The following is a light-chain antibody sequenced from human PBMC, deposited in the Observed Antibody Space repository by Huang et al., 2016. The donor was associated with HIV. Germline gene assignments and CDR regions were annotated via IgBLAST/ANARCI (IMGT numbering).Light chain of an antibody. J-gene: IGKJ1*01. CDR1: QSLLHSDGQTY. Sequence: DIVMTQTPLSLSVTTGRPASISCKSSQSLLHSDGQTYLYWYLQKPGQSPQLLIYEAFSRFSGGPDRFSGRGSGTNCTVKISRVEAEDVVIYYCMQGIDFRTFGQGTKVEIK. V-gene: IGKV2-29*02. CDR3: MQGIDFRT. CDR2: EAF.